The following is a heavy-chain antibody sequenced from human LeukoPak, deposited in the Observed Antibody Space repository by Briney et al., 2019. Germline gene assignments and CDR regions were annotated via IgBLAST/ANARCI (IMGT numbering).Heavy chain of an antibody. Sequence: QPGRSLRLSCAASGFIFSDYYMDWVRQAPGKGLEWVGRSRNKVNGYTTEYAASVKDRFTILRDDSRNSVYLQMNSLKSEDSAIYYCSRGYCSTITCPDFYGMDVWGQGTTVSVS. J-gene: IGHJ6*02. D-gene: IGHD2-2*01. CDR3: SRGYCSTITCPDFYGMDV. CDR2: SRNKVNGYTT. V-gene: IGHV3-72*01. CDR1: GFIFSDYY.